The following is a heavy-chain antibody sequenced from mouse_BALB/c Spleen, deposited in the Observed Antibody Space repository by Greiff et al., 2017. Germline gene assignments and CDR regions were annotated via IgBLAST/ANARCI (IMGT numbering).Heavy chain of an antibody. D-gene: IGHD2-2*01. CDR3: TRGVWLRRENYYAMDY. CDR2: IYPGNSDT. Sequence: DVQLQESGTVLARPGASVKMSCKASGYSFTSYWMHWVKQRPGQGLEWIGAIYPGNSDTSYNQKFKGKAKLTAVTSASTAYMELSSLTNEDSAVYYCTRGVWLRRENYYAMDYWGQGTSVTVSS. J-gene: IGHJ4*01. V-gene: IGHV1-5*01. CDR1: GYSFTSYW.